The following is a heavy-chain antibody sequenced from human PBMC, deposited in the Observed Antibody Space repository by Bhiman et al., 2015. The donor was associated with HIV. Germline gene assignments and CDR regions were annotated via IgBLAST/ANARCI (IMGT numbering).Heavy chain of an antibody. V-gene: IGHV3-23*04. CDR2: FSGSGGGT. CDR1: GFTFDDYA. D-gene: IGHD5-12*01. CDR3: AKYTGYSGYDYYYYYGMDV. J-gene: IGHJ6*02. Sequence: QLVESGGGLVQPGRSLRLSCAASGFTFDDYAMHRVRQVPGKGLEWVSSFSGSGGGTYYADSVKGRFTISRDNSKNTLYLQMSSLRAEDTAVYYCAKYTGYSGYDYYYYYGMDVWGQGTTVTVSS.